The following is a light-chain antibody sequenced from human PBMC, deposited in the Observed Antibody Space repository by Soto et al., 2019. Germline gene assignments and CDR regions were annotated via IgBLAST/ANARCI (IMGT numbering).Light chain of an antibody. Sequence: DIQMTQSPSTLSASVGDRVTITCRTSQSICSWLAWYQQKPGKAPKLLIYDASSLESGVPSRFSGSGSGTEFTTTISSLQADDVANYYCQQYNSYSQTFGQGTKVEIK. CDR1: QSICSW. J-gene: IGKJ1*01. CDR2: DAS. V-gene: IGKV1-5*01. CDR3: QQYNSYSQT.